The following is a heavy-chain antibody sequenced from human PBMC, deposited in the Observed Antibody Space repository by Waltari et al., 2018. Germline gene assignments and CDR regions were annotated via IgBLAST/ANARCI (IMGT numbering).Heavy chain of an antibody. CDR2: IFHKGLS. J-gene: IGHJ4*02. CDR1: NYSISRGFF. Sequence: QVHLQESGPGLVKPSETLSLTCAVSNYSISRGFFWAWIRQPPGGGLEWIGCIFHKGLSYSNPALRSRVIISVDTSKNQLSLRLNSVTATDAAVYSCARNNRGAGAFDFWGQGILVTVSS. V-gene: IGHV4-38-2*01. D-gene: IGHD3-10*01. CDR3: ARNNRGAGAFDF.